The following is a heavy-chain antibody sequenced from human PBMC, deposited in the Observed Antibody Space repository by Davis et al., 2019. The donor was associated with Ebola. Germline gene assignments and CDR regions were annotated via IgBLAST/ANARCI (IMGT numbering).Heavy chain of an antibody. V-gene: IGHV3-23*01. Sequence: GSSLKISCAASGFTFSAYAMTWVRQAPGKGLEWVSLITGGISSTYYADSVKGRFTISRDNSKNTLYLEMNSLRVEDTAVYYCAKSGLSFGVVKYHYGMDVWGKGTTVTVSS. CDR3: AKSGLSFGVVKYHYGMDV. D-gene: IGHD3-3*01. CDR2: ITGGISST. J-gene: IGHJ6*04. CDR1: GFTFSAYA.